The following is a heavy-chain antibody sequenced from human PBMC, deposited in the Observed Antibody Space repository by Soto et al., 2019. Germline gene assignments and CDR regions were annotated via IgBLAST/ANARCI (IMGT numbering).Heavy chain of an antibody. CDR1: GDSISSGNKY. Sequence: SETLSLTCTVSGDSISSGNKYWSWIRQAPGKGLEWIGYIFSSGTTYYNPSLKSRLTTSLDTSQNQFSLRLASVTDADSAVYYCARVPSPFDYYYAMDVWGQGTTVTVYS. CDR2: IFSSGTT. J-gene: IGHJ6*02. CDR3: ARVPSPFDYYYAMDV. V-gene: IGHV4-30-4*01. D-gene: IGHD3-16*01.